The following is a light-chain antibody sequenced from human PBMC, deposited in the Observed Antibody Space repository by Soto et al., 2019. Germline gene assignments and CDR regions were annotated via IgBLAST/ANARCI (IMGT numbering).Light chain of an antibody. V-gene: IGKV3-15*01. CDR1: QSVGTN. J-gene: IGKJ4*01. CDR2: GAS. Sequence: EIVLTPSPAAPSVSPGERATPSCKASQSVGTNLTWYQQKPGQTPRLLVYGASTRATAFPARFSGSGSGTEFTLTISSLQSEDFAVYYCLQYNNWPLTFGGGTKV. CDR3: LQYNNWPLT.